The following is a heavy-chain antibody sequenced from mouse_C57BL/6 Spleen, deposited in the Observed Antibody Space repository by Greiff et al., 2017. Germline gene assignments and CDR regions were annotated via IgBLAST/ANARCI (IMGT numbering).Heavy chain of an antibody. Sequence: VQLQQSGAELVRPGASVKLSCTASGFNIKDDYMHWVKQRPEQGLEWIGWIDPENGDTEYASKFQGKATITADTSSNTASLQLSSLTSEDTAVYYCTTYDYDEDYDMDDWGTGTSVTVSS. CDR2: IDPENGDT. J-gene: IGHJ4*01. V-gene: IGHV14-4*01. D-gene: IGHD2-4*01. CDR3: TTYDYDEDYDMDD. CDR1: GFNIKDDY.